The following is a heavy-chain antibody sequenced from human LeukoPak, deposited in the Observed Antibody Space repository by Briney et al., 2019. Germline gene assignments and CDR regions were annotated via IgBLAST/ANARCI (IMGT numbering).Heavy chain of an antibody. V-gene: IGHV3-48*03. D-gene: IGHD1-26*01. Sequence: GGSLRLSSVGSGFTSSDYEMNWVRQAPGKGLEWVSYISSSGGTIYYADSVKGRFTISRDNAKSSPYLQMNGLKAEDTAVYYCARTPYSGSYQALYCGQGTLVTVSS. CDR2: ISSSGGTI. CDR3: ARTPYSGSYQALY. J-gene: IGHJ4*02. CDR1: GFTSSDYE.